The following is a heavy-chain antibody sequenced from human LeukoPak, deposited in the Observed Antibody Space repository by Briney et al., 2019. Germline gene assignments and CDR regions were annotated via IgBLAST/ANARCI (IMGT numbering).Heavy chain of an antibody. V-gene: IGHV3-23*01. Sequence: QPGGSLRLSCAASGFTFSSYAMSWVRQAPGKGLEWVSAISGSGGSTYYADSVKGRFTISRDNSKNTLYLQMSSLRAEDTAVYYCTKESPFSACGGDCPDAFDIWGQGTMVTVSS. CDR2: ISGSGGST. CDR1: GFTFSSYA. CDR3: TKESPFSACGGDCPDAFDI. J-gene: IGHJ3*02. D-gene: IGHD2-21*01.